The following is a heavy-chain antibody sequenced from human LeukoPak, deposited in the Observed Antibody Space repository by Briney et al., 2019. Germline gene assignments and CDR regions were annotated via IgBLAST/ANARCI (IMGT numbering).Heavy chain of an antibody. CDR1: GFSFSSYG. Sequence: GRSLRLSCVASGFSFSSYGMHWVRQAPGKGPEWVAVISSSEDAKIYADSVKGRFTISRDNAKNSLYLQMNSLRAEDTAVYYCARADYYDSSGSFEFDPWGQGTLVTVSS. CDR3: ARADYYDSSGSFEFDP. V-gene: IGHV3-30*03. CDR2: ISSSEDAK. J-gene: IGHJ5*02. D-gene: IGHD3-22*01.